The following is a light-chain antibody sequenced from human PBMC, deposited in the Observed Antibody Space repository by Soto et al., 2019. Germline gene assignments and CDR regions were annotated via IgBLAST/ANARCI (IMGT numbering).Light chain of an antibody. CDR2: GAS. Sequence: EIVLTQSPGTLSLSPGERSTLSCRASQIVSSTYLAWFQQKAGQAPRLLIYGASTRATGIPDRFSGSGSGTDFTLTISRLEPEDFAVYYCQQYGSSGTFGQGTKVDIK. J-gene: IGKJ1*01. CDR1: QIVSSTY. CDR3: QQYGSSGT. V-gene: IGKV3-20*01.